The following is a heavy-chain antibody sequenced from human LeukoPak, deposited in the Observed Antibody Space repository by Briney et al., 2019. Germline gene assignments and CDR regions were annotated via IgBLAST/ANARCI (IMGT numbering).Heavy chain of an antibody. CDR1: GGSFSGYY. V-gene: IGHV4-34*01. CDR2: INHSGST. D-gene: IGHD6-6*01. Sequence: PSEILSLTCAVYGGSFSGYYWSWIRQPPGKGLEWIGEINHSGSTNYNPSLKSRVTISVDTSKNQFSLKLSSVTAADTAVYYCARDTRIAAVDYWGQGTLVTVSS. CDR3: ARDTRIAAVDY. J-gene: IGHJ4*02.